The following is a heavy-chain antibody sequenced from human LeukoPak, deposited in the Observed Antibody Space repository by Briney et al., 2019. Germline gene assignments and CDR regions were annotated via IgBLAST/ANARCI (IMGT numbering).Heavy chain of an antibody. CDR1: GFTFSSYA. CDR2: ISGSGGST. D-gene: IGHD6-13*01. J-gene: IGHJ4*02. V-gene: IGHV3-23*01. CDR3: ATNERYSSSWYYFDY. Sequence: GGSLRLSCAASGFTFSSYAMNWVRQAPGKGLEWVSGISGSGGSTYYADSVKGRFTISRDNSKNTLYLQMNSLRAEDTAVYYCATNERYSSSWYYFDYWGQGTLVTVTS.